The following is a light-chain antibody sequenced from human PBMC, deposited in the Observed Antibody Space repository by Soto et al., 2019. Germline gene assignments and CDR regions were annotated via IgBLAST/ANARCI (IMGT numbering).Light chain of an antibody. CDR1: QTISSW. CDR3: QRCDIYSEA. J-gene: IGKJ1*01. CDR2: KAS. V-gene: IGKV1-5*03. Sequence: DLQLSQSPYSLSASVGDRVTISCRASQTISSWLAWYQQKQGKAHKLLIYKASTLKSGVPSRFSGIVSGAVFTVTISSLQPDDGRTYCGQRCDIYSEAFGHGTMFDIK.